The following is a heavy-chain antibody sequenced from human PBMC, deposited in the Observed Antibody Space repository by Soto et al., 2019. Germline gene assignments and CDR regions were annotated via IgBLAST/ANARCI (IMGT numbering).Heavy chain of an antibody. D-gene: IGHD4-17*01. Sequence: PXVSLGLSCAASGFTVSSNYMSGVRQAPGKGLEWVSVICSGGSTYYADSVKGRFTISRDNSKNTLYLQMNSLRAEDTAVYYCARHTVTTEIDAFDMWGQGTMVTVSS. J-gene: IGHJ3*02. CDR2: ICSGGST. V-gene: IGHV3-53*01. CDR1: GFTVSSNY. CDR3: ARHTVTTEIDAFDM.